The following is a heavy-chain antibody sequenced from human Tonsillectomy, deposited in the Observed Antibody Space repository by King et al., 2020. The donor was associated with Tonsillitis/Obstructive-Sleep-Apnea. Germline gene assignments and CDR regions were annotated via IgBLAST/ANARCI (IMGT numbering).Heavy chain of an antibody. V-gene: IGHV3-48*02. Sequence: VQLVESGGGLVQPGGSLRLSCAASGFTFSSYSMNWVRQAPGKGLEWVSYISSSSSIIYYADSVKGRLPISRDNAKNSLYLQMTSLRDEDTAVYYCARAGQWLAPGGGYYFDYWGQGTLVTVSS. J-gene: IGHJ4*02. D-gene: IGHD6-19*01. CDR3: ARAGQWLAPGGGYYFDY. CDR2: ISSSSSII. CDR1: GFTFSSYS.